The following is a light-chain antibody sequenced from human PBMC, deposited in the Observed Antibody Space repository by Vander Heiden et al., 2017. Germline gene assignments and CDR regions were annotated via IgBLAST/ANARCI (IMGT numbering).Light chain of an antibody. CDR1: SSNIGINY. CDR2: RSN. CDR3: AAWDDNLSGLL. Sequence: QSVLTQPPSASATTGQRVTSSCSGSSSNIGINYVYWYQQLPGTAPNLLIYRSNQRPSGVSDRFSGSKSGTSASLAISGLRSEDEADYYCAAWDDNLSGLLFGGGTKLTLL. V-gene: IGLV1-47*01. J-gene: IGLJ2*01.